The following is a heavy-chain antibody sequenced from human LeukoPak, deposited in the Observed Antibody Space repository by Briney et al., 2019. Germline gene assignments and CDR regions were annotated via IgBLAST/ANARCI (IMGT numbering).Heavy chain of an antibody. Sequence: GVSLRLSCAASGFTFSSYTMSWVRQAPGKGLEWVSTITTSDGNTYYADSVKGRFTVSRDNSKNTPFLQMNSLRAEDTAVYYCAKDGGLWVSAHWGDSWGRGTLVTVSS. V-gene: IGHV3-23*01. CDR1: GFTFSSYT. CDR3: AKDGGLWVSAHWGDS. CDR2: ITTSDGNT. J-gene: IGHJ4*02. D-gene: IGHD7-27*01.